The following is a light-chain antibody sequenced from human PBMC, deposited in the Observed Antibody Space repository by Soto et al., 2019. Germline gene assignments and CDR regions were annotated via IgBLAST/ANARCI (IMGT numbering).Light chain of an antibody. CDR2: DVS. J-gene: IGLJ1*01. CDR1: SSDIGAYNH. Sequence: QSALTQPASVSGSPGQSITISCTGASSDIGAYNHVSWYQQHPGKAPKLMIYDVSSRPSGVSNRFSGSKSGNTASLTISGLQAEDEADYYCSSYTTSITYVFGTGTKLTVL. CDR3: SSYTTSITYV. V-gene: IGLV2-14*01.